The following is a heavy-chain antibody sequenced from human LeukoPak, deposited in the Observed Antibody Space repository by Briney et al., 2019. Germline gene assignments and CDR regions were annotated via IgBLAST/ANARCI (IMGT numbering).Heavy chain of an antibody. CDR2: INHSGST. J-gene: IGHJ4*02. CDR3: ARKPIVNSAWYYFDY. V-gene: IGHV4-34*01. CDR1: GGSFSGYY. Sequence: PSETLSLTCAVYGGSFSGYYWSWIRQPPGKGLEWIGEINHSGSTNYNPSLKSRVTMSVDTSKNQFSLELSSVTAADTAVYYCARKPIVNSAWYYFDYWGQGTLVTVSS. D-gene: IGHD3-22*01.